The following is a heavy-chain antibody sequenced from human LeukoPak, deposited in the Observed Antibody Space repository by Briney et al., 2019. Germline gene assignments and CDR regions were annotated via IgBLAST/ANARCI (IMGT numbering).Heavy chain of an antibody. D-gene: IGHD6-19*01. V-gene: IGHV4-59*01. CDR1: GGSISRYY. CDR3: VRRDNSGWNYFDY. Sequence: PSETLSLTCTVSGGSISRYYWSWIRQPPGKGLEWIGYIYYSGSTNYNPSLKSRVTISVDTSKNQFSLKLSSVTAADTAVYYCVRRDNSGWNYFDYWGQGTLVTVSS. CDR2: IYYSGST. J-gene: IGHJ4*02.